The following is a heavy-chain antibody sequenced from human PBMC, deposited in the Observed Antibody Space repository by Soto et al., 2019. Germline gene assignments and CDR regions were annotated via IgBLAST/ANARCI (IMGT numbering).Heavy chain of an antibody. V-gene: IGHV4-34*01. Sequence: QVQLQQWGAGLLKPSETLSLTCAVYGGSFSGYYWTWFRQPPGKGLEWIGEISPSGNTKYIPSLKSRVTISADTSKNQFSLKVTSVTAADTAVYYCVTSLWFGTQPEIWGQGALVTVSS. CDR2: ISPSGNT. J-gene: IGHJ4*02. CDR3: VTSLWFGTQPEI. CDR1: GGSFSGYY. D-gene: IGHD3-10*01.